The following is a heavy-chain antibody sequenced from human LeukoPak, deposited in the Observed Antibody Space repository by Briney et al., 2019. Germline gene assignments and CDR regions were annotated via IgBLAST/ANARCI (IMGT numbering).Heavy chain of an antibody. CDR2: IYYSGST. V-gene: IGHV4-39*07. Sequence: SETLSLTCTVSGGSISSSSYYWGWIRQPPGKGLEWIGSIYYSGSTYYNPSLKSRVTISVDRSKNQFSLKLSSVTAADTAVYYCARIPTRFLEGGFDPWGQGTLVTVSS. CDR3: ARIPTRFLEGGFDP. D-gene: IGHD3-3*01. J-gene: IGHJ5*02. CDR1: GGSISSSSYY.